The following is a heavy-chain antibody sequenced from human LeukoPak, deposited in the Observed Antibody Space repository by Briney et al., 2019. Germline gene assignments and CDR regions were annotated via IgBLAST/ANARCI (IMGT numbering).Heavy chain of an antibody. CDR1: GDSVSSNSAA. V-gene: IGHV6-1*01. J-gene: IGHJ4*02. D-gene: IGHD4-23*01. CDR2: TYYRSKWYN. Sequence: SQTLSLTCAISGDSVSSNSAAWNWIRQSPSRGLEWLGRTYYRSKWYNDYAVSVKSRITINPDTSKNQFSLKLSSVTAADTAVYYCARADTVVINYFDYWGQGTLVTVSS. CDR3: ARADTVVINYFDY.